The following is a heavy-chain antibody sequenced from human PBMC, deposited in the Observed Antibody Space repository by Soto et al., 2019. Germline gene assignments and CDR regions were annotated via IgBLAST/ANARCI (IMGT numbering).Heavy chain of an antibody. V-gene: IGHV3-7*01. D-gene: IGHD3-10*01. CDR3: ARVVGEWLSAFDI. J-gene: IGHJ3*02. CDR1: GFTFSSYW. Sequence: GGSLRLSCAASGFTFSSYWMSWVRQAPGKGLEWVANMKQDGSEKYYVDSVKGRFTISRDNAKNSLYLQMNSMRAEDTAVYYCARVVGEWLSAFDIWGQGTMVTVSS. CDR2: MKQDGSEK.